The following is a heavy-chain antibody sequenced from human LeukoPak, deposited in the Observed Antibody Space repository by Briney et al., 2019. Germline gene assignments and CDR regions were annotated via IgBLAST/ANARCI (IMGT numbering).Heavy chain of an antibody. D-gene: IGHD3-3*01. V-gene: IGHV3-48*03. J-gene: IGHJ4*02. CDR3: ARDHSTIFGVVTYDY. CDR2: ISSSGSTI. CDR1: GFTFSSYE. Sequence: RGSLRLSCAASGFTFSSYEMNWVRQAPGKGLEWVSYISSSGSTIYYADSVKGRFTISRDNAKNSLYLQMNSLRAEDTAVYYCARDHSTIFGVVTYDYWGQGTLVTVSS.